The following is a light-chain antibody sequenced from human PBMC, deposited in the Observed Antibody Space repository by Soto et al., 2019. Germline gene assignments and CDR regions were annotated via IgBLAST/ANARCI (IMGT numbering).Light chain of an antibody. CDR3: QHRGT. Sequence: EIVLTQSPATLSLSPGERATLSGSASQSVGNYLAWYQQKPGQALRLLIYDASKRATGIPAGFSGSGSGTDFTLTLSSLEPEDFAVYFCQHRGTFGPGTKVDVK. V-gene: IGKV3-11*01. CDR1: QSVGNY. CDR2: DAS. J-gene: IGKJ3*01.